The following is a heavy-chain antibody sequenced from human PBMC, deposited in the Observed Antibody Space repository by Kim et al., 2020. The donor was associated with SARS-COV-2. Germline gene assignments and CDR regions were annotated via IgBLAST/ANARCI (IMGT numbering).Heavy chain of an antibody. J-gene: IGHJ4*02. V-gene: IGHV3-23*01. CDR3: ARGRTAAAGTSNDY. Sequence: ADSVKGRLPISTDNSKNTLYLQMNSLRAEDTAVYYCARGRTAAAGTSNDYWGQGTLVTASS. D-gene: IGHD6-13*01.